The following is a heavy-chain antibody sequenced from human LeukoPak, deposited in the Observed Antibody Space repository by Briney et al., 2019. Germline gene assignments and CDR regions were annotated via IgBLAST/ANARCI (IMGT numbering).Heavy chain of an antibody. J-gene: IGHJ4*02. CDR3: ARVGPTVTTILWYFDY. Sequence: SETLSLTCTVSGGSISSYYWSWVRQPPGKGLEWIGYIYYSGSTNYNPSLKSRVTISVDTSKNQFSLKLSSVTAADTAVYYCARVGPTVTTILWYFDYWGQGTLVTVSS. D-gene: IGHD4-17*01. CDR2: IYYSGST. V-gene: IGHV4-59*08. CDR1: GGSISSYY.